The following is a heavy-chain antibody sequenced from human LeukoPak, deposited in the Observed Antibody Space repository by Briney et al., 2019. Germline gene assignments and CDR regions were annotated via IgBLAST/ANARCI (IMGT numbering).Heavy chain of an antibody. CDR3: ARGGRSSSSGRNYYYYYYMDV. D-gene: IGHD6-6*01. J-gene: IGHJ6*03. V-gene: IGHV1-8*01. CDR2: MNPNSGNT. CDR1: GYTFTSYD. Sequence: GASVKVSCKASGYTFTSYDINWVRQATGQGLEWMGWMNPNSGNTGYAQKFQGRVTMTRNTSISTAYMELSSLRSEDTAVYYCARGGRSSSSGRNYYYYYYMDVWGKGTTVTVSS.